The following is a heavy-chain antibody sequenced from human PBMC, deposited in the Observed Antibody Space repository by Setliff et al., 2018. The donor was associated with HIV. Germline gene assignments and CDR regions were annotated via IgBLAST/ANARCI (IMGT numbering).Heavy chain of an antibody. CDR2: IYYSGST. J-gene: IGHJ2*01. V-gene: IGHV4-39*01. CDR1: GGSISSSSYY. D-gene: IGHD2-2*01. CDR3: ARNQGEFDL. Sequence: SETLSLTCTASGGSISSSSYYWGWIRQPPGKGLEWIGSIYYSGSTYYSPSLKSRVTISVDTSKNQFSLKLSSVTAADTAVYYCARNQGEFDLWGRGTLVTVSS.